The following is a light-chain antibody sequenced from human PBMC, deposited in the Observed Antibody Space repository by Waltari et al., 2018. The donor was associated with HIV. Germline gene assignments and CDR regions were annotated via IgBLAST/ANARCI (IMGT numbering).Light chain of an antibody. Sequence: SRDLTQPPSVSVSPGQTARITCSGDALSKQYSSGYQQKAGQAPVLVIFKDTERPSGIPERFSASSSGTTVTLTITSVEAEDEAEYFCQSSDTTASHELFGGGTKLTVL. CDR3: QSSDTTASHEL. CDR1: ALSKQY. J-gene: IGLJ2*01. CDR2: KDT. V-gene: IGLV3-25*03.